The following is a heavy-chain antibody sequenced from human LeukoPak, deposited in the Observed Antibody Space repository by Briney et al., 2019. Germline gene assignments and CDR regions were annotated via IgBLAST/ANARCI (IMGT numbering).Heavy chain of an antibody. Sequence: GGSLRLSCTASGFTFSSYWMHWVRQAPGKGLVWVSHINYDGSSTNYADSVKGRFTISRDNTKSTLFLQMNSLRAEDTAVYYCASMIAVAGLDYWGQGTLVTVSS. J-gene: IGHJ4*02. CDR1: GFTFSSYW. CDR2: INYDGSST. CDR3: ASMIAVAGLDY. D-gene: IGHD6-19*01. V-gene: IGHV3-74*01.